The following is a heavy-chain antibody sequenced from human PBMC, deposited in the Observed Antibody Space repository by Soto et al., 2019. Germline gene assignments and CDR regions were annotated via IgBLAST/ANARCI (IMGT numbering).Heavy chain of an antibody. J-gene: IGHJ4*02. V-gene: IGHV3-15*07. CDR2: IKSNTDGGAP. CDR3: ATDTHKKRFLEWLLGDVDKTAADVLDS. D-gene: IGHD3-3*01. CDR1: GFPFNNAW. Sequence: EVQLVESGGGLVKPGGSLRLSCAASGFPFNNAWMKWVRQAPGKGLEWVGRIKSNTDGGAPDYAAAVKGRFTISRDDSKDTLDLHMNSLKAEDTAVYYCATDTHKKRFLEWLLGDVDKTAADVLDSWGQGTLVTVSS.